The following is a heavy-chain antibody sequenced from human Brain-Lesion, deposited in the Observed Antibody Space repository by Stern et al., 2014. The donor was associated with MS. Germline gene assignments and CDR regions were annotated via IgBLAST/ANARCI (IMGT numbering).Heavy chain of an antibody. CDR3: ARELPDLNAFDI. D-gene: IGHD1-14*01. CDR2: IYHSGGT. V-gene: IGHV4-4*02. J-gene: IGHJ3*02. Sequence: VQLLESGPGLVKPSGTLSLTCAVSGGSISSSNWWSWVRQSPGKGLEWIVEIYHSGGTKYSPSFESRVIISVDKSKNQFSLKLSYVTAADTAVYYCARELPDLNAFDIWGQGTMVTVSS. CDR1: GGSISSSNW.